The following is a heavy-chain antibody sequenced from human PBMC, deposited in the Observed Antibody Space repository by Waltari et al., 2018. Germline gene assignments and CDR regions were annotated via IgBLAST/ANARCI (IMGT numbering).Heavy chain of an antibody. CDR3: ARRWATYGSGGSCYLDAFDI. D-gene: IGHD2-15*01. CDR1: GGSFSNSA. Sequence: VQLVQSGAEVKKPGSSVTVSCKASGGSFSNSATSWVRPATGHGLGWMGGIIPNFGTANDSQKFQGRVTITAGESTSTAYMGLSRLRSEDTAVYYCARRWATYGSGGSCYLDAFDIWGQGTMVNVSS. CDR2: IIPNFGTA. J-gene: IGHJ3*02. V-gene: IGHV1-69*01.